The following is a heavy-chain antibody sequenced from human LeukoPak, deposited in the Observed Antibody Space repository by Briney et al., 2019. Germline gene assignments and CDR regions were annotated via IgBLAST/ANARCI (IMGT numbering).Heavy chain of an antibody. J-gene: IGHJ5*02. CDR3: AREASLYCSGNDCYWAFDR. CDR2: ISGSGGST. D-gene: IGHD2-15*01. CDR1: GFPLRSYA. Sequence: GSLRLSCAASGFPLRSYAMSWVRQAPGKGLEWVSAISGSGGSTYYADSVKGRFTISRDNSKNTLYLQVNSLRAEGTAMYYCAREASLYCSGNDCYWAFDRWGQGTRVTVSS. V-gene: IGHV3-23*01.